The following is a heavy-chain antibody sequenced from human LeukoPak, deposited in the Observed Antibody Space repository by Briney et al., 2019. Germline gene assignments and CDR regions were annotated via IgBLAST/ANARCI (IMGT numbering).Heavy chain of an antibody. V-gene: IGHV3-53*01. Sequence: GGSLRLSCAASGFTVSSNYMSWVRQAPGKGLEWVSVIYSGGSTYYADSVKGRFTISRDNSKNTLYLQMNSLRAEDTAVYYCASRHDYSNYGYYYYYMDVWGKGTTVTVSS. D-gene: IGHD4-11*01. CDR3: ASRHDYSNYGYYYYYMDV. J-gene: IGHJ6*03. CDR1: GFTVSSNY. CDR2: IYSGGST.